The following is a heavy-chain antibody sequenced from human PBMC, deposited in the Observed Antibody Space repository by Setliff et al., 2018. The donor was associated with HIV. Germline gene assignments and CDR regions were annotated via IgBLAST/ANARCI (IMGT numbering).Heavy chain of an antibody. CDR2: IYYTGST. V-gene: IGHV4-61*05. Sequence: SETLSLTCTVSGGSITRTPYYWGWIRQPPGKGLEWIGYIYYTGSTNYNPSLKSRVTISLDTSKNQFSLNLSSVTAADTAVYYCARGDYPLSTVATIKGVVWFDPWGQGTLVTVSS. CDR1: GGSITRTPYY. J-gene: IGHJ5*02. D-gene: IGHD5-12*01. CDR3: ARGDYPLSTVATIKGVVWFDP.